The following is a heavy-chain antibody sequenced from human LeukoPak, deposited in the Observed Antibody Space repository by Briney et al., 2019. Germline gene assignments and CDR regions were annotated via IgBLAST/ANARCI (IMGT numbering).Heavy chain of an antibody. D-gene: IGHD3-10*01. CDR2: INSDGSST. Sequence: GGSLRLSCAASGFTFSSYSMNWVRQAPGKGLVWVSRINSDGSSTNYADSVKGRFTISRDNAKNTLHLQMNSLRAEDTAVYYCARGARGSGTASDYWGQGTLVTVSS. V-gene: IGHV3-74*01. CDR3: ARGARGSGTASDY. J-gene: IGHJ4*02. CDR1: GFTFSSYS.